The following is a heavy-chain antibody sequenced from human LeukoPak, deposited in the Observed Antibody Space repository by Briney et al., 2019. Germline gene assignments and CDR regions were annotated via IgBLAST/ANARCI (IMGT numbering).Heavy chain of an antibody. V-gene: IGHV3-21*01. CDR1: GFTFSSSS. CDR3: ARGAVFQGNYDY. D-gene: IGHD3-10*01. Sequence: SWGSLRLSCAAAGFTFSSSSMNWVRQTPGKGLEWVSSISGESKYIYYADSVTGRFTISRDNAKNSLYLQMSTLRAEDTAVYYCARGAVFQGNYDYWGQGTQVTVSS. CDR2: ISGESKYI. J-gene: IGHJ4*02.